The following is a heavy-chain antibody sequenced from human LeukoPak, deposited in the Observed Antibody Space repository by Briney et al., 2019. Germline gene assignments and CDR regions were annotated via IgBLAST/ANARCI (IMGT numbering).Heavy chain of an antibody. V-gene: IGHV1-18*01. Sequence: ASVKVSCKASGYTFTSYGISWVRQAPGQGLEWMGWISAYNGNTNYAQKLQGRVTMTTDTPTSTAYMELRSLRSDDTAVYYCARVAGGSGSYYNWFDPWGQGTLVTVSS. CDR1: GYTFTSYG. CDR3: ARVAGGSGSYYNWFDP. CDR2: ISAYNGNT. J-gene: IGHJ5*02. D-gene: IGHD3-10*01.